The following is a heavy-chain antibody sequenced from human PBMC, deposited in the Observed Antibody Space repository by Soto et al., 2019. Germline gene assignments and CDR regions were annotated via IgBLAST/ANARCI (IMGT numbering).Heavy chain of an antibody. J-gene: IGHJ3*02. CDR2: ISAYNGNT. Sequence: ASVKVSCKASGYTFTSYGISWVRQAPGQGLEWMGWISAYNGNTNYAQKLQGRVTMTTDTSTSTAYMELRSLRSDDTAVYYCARRRHYDFLSGYPPDAFDIWGQGTMVTVSS. CDR3: ARRRHYDFLSGYPPDAFDI. D-gene: IGHD3-3*01. CDR1: GYTFTSYG. V-gene: IGHV1-18*01.